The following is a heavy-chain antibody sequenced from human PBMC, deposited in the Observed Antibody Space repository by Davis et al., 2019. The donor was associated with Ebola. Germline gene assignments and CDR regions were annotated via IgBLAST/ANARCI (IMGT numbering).Heavy chain of an antibody. CDR2: VSATPQA. J-gene: IGHJ4*02. D-gene: IGHD1-26*01. CDR3: ARPLRSASPIY. CDR1: GFTFKTYG. V-gene: IGHV3-21*01. Sequence: PGGSLRLSCTTSGFTFKTYGLNWVRQSPGKGLEWVASVSATPQADYADSFKGRFTISRDNAKNSLYLQMNSLRVEDTAVYYCARPLRSASPIYWGQGTLVTVSS.